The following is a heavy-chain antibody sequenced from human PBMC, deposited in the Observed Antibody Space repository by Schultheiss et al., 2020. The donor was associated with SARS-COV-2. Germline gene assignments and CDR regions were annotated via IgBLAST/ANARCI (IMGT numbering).Heavy chain of an antibody. CDR3: ARGVYGDYFDY. J-gene: IGHJ4*02. CDR1: GFTLSAYA. CDR2: ISGSGGST. Sequence: GGSLRLSCAASGFTLSAYAMTWVRQAPGKGLEWVSAISGSGGSTYYADSVKGRFTISRDNSKNTLYLQMNSLRAEDTAVYYCARGVYGDYFDYWGQGTLVTVSS. D-gene: IGHD4-17*01. V-gene: IGHV3-23*01.